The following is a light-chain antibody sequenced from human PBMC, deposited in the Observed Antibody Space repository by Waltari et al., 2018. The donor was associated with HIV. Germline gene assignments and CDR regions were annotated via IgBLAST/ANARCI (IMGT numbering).Light chain of an antibody. V-gene: IGLV2-14*03. CDR1: SSDVGGYNY. CDR3: SSYTSSSTLWV. J-gene: IGLJ3*02. CDR2: DVS. Sequence: QSALTQPASVSGPPGQSITTSCTGTSSDVGGYNYVSWYQQHPGKAPKLMIYDVSNRPAGVSNRFSGSKSGHTASLPISGLQAEDEADYSCSSYTSSSTLWVFGGGTKLTVL.